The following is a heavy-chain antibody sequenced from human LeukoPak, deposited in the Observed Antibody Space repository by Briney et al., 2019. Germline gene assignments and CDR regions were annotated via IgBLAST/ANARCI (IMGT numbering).Heavy chain of an antibody. Sequence: GGSLRLSCAASGFTFSIFEMNWVRQAPGKGLEWVSHISSGGSTIYQADSVKGRFTISRDNAKNSLFLQMNSLRAEDTAVYYCARDCRYYYDSSGYCVWGQGTMVTVSS. D-gene: IGHD3-22*01. J-gene: IGHJ3*01. CDR3: ARDCRYYYDSSGYCV. CDR2: ISSGGSTI. V-gene: IGHV3-48*03. CDR1: GFTFSIFE.